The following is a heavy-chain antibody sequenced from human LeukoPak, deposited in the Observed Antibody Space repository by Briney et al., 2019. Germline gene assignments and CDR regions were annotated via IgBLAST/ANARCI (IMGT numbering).Heavy chain of an antibody. Sequence: SQTLSLTCAISGDSVSSNNIAWNWIRQSPSRGLEWLGRTYYRSKWYNDYAVSVQSRITINPDTSRNQFSPQLNSVTPEDTAVYYCARGPRLVYYFDYWGQGTLVTVSS. CDR1: GDSVSSNNIA. D-gene: IGHD6-19*01. V-gene: IGHV6-1*01. J-gene: IGHJ4*02. CDR3: ARGPRLVYYFDY. CDR2: TYYRSKWYN.